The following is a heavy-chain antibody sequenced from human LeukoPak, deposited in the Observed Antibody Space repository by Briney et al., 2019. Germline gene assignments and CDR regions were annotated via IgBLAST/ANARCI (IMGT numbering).Heavy chain of an antibody. V-gene: IGHV3-48*02. J-gene: IGHJ6*03. CDR3: VRGYFYYMDV. D-gene: IGHD2-21*01. CDR1: GFTFSSFS. Sequence: PGGSLRLSCAASGFTFSSFSMHWVRQAPGTGLECVAYINNSGNIIYCADSVKGRFAISRDNAKNSVYLQMNSLRDGDTAVYYCVRGYFYYMDVWGKGTTVTVSS. CDR2: INNSGNII.